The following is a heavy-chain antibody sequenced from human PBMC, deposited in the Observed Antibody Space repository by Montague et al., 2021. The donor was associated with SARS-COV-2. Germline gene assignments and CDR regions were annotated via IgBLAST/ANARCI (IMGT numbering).Heavy chain of an antibody. Sequence: TLSLTCTVSGGSISYGGYFWNWIRQHPGKGLEWIGYIYYSGSTYYNPSLKSRVTISIDTSKNQFSLKLSSVTAADTAVYYCARVHLVRSGWCPDAFHIWGQGTMVAVSS. V-gene: IGHV4-31*03. CDR1: GGSISYGGYF. CDR2: IYYSGST. D-gene: IGHD6-19*01. J-gene: IGHJ3*02. CDR3: ARVHLVRSGWCPDAFHI.